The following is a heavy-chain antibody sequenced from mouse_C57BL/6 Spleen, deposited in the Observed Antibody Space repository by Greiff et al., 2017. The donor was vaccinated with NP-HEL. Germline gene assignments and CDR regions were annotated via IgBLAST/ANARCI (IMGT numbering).Heavy chain of an antibody. CDR2: INPSSGYT. CDR1: GYTFTSYW. V-gene: IGHV1-7*01. D-gene: IGHD1-1*01. Sequence: VQLQQSGAELAKPGASVKLSCKASGYTFTSYWMHWVKQRPGQGLEWIGYINPSSGYTKYNQKFKDKATLTADKSSSTAYMQLSSLTYEDSAVYYCASYGSSPYYAMDYWGQGTSVTVSS. CDR3: ASYGSSPYYAMDY. J-gene: IGHJ4*01.